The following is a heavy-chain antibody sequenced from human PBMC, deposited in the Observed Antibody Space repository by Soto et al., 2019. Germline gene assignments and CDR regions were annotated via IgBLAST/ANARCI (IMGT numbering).Heavy chain of an antibody. CDR2: INPSGGST. CDR3: ASARGRYQPPDY. J-gene: IGHJ4*02. CDR1: GDTFTSNY. D-gene: IGHD2-2*01. Sequence: ASVKVSCKASGDTFTSNYMFWVRQAPGQGLEWMGIINPSGGSTSYAQKFQGRVTMTRDTSTSTVYMELSSLRSEDTAVYYCASARGRYQPPDYWGQGTLVTVSS. V-gene: IGHV1-46*01.